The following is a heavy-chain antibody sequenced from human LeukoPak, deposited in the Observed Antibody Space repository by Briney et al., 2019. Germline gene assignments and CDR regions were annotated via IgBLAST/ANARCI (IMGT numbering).Heavy chain of an antibody. D-gene: IGHD3-9*01. Sequence: GASLKISCKGSGYSFTNYWIGWVRQMPGKGLEWMGIIYPGDSDTRYSPSFQGQVTISADKSISTAYLQWSSLKASDTAMYYCASSLDRYYFDYWGQGTLVTVSS. J-gene: IGHJ4*02. CDR1: GYSFTNYW. CDR3: ASSLDRYYFDY. CDR2: IYPGDSDT. V-gene: IGHV5-51*01.